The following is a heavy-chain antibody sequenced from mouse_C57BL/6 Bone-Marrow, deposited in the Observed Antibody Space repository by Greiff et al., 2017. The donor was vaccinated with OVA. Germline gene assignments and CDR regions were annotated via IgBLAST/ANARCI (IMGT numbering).Heavy chain of an antibody. D-gene: IGHD1-1*01. Sequence: VKLQQPGAELVKPGASVKLSCKASGYTFTSYWMQWVKQRPGQGLEWIGEIDPSDSYTNYNQKFKGKATLTVDTSSSTAYMQLSSLTSEDSAVYYCARARSIYYYGSSYAMDYWGQGTSVTVSS. CDR2: IDPSDSYT. J-gene: IGHJ4*01. V-gene: IGHV1-50*01. CDR3: ARARSIYYYGSSYAMDY. CDR1: GYTFTSYW.